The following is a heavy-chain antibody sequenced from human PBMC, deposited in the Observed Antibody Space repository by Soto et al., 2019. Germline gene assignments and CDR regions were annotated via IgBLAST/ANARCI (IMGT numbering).Heavy chain of an antibody. CDR3: ARGDPTGGNGLDV. Sequence: GGSLRLSCAASGFTVSDNYMNWVRQAPGKGLEWVSVIYSGGSTYYTDSVKGRFTISRDNSKNTLYLQMNSLRAEDTAVYYCARGDPTGGNGLDVWGQGTTVTVSS. CDR1: GFTVSDNY. D-gene: IGHD2-15*01. CDR2: IYSGGST. J-gene: IGHJ6*02. V-gene: IGHV3-53*01.